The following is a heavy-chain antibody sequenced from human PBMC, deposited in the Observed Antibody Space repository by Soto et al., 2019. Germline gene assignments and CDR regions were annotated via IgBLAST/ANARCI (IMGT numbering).Heavy chain of an antibody. Sequence: GESLNISCKGSGYKFSDYWIAWVRQMPGKGLEWMDIIYPDDSDAKYSPSFQGQVTVSADKSIRTTFLQLSSLKASDTAMYYCARQSPTWGLGTWGQGTPVTVSS. CDR3: ARQSPTWGLGT. J-gene: IGHJ5*02. D-gene: IGHD7-27*01. CDR1: GYKFSDYW. CDR2: IYPDDSDA. V-gene: IGHV5-51*01.